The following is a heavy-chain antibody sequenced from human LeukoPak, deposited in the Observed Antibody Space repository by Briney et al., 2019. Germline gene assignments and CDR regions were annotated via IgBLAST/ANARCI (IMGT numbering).Heavy chain of an antibody. Sequence: ASVKVSCKASGYTFTSYGISWVRQAPGQGLEWMGWISAYNGNTNYAQKLQGRVTMTTDTSTSTACMELRSLRSDDTAVYYCARIPYSSGWFDAFDIWGQGTMVTVSS. D-gene: IGHD6-19*01. CDR3: ARIPYSSGWFDAFDI. CDR2: ISAYNGNT. CDR1: GYTFTSYG. J-gene: IGHJ3*02. V-gene: IGHV1-18*04.